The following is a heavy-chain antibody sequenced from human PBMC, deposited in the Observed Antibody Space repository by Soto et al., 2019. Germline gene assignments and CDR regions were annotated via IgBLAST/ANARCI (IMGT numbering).Heavy chain of an antibody. V-gene: IGHV3-30-3*01. CDR3: ARAGPSGGRDDRNYGDDDPGYYSYGMDV. D-gene: IGHD4-17*01. CDR2: ISYDGSNK. Sequence: QVQLVESGGGVVQPGRSLRLSCAASGFTFSSYAMHWVRQAPGKGLERVAVISYDGSNKYYADSVKGRFTISRDNSKNTLYLQMNSLRAEDTAVYYCARAGPSGGRDDRNYGDDDPGYYSYGMDVWGQGTTVTVSS. J-gene: IGHJ6*02. CDR1: GFTFSSYA.